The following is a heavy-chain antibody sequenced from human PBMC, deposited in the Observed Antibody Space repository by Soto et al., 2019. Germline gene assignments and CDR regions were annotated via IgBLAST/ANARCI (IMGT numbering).Heavy chain of an antibody. CDR3: ARLVVVSPVANA. CDR2: VFYSGTT. CDR1: GGSINTNNYY. Sequence: ETLSLPCTISGGSINTNNYYSGWVRQPPGKGLEWIGSVFYSGTTYYSPSLKSRVTVSLAPSRTQFSLKLESVTAADTAVYFCARLVVVSPVANAWGQGTLVTVSS. D-gene: IGHD2-15*01. V-gene: IGHV4-39*01. J-gene: IGHJ5*02.